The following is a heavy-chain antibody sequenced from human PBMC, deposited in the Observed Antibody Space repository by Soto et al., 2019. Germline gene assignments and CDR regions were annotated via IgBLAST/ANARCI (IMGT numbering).Heavy chain of an antibody. D-gene: IGHD1-1*01. CDR1: GFTFSIYV. V-gene: IGHV3-30-3*01. J-gene: IGHJ4*02. CDR2: ISQDGSNK. CDR3: AGGVAWNYDY. Sequence: QVQLVESGGGVVQPWRSLRLSCAASGFTFSIYVMHWVHQAPGKGLDWVTVISQDGSNKYYADSVKGRFTLSRDNSKNTLYLQMDSLRAEDTAVYFCAGGVAWNYDYWGQGTLVTVSS.